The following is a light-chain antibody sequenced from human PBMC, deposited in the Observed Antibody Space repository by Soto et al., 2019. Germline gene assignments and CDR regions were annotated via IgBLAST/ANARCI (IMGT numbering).Light chain of an antibody. CDR1: QSASSSY. CDR3: QQRSNWRGT. V-gene: IGKV3D-20*02. J-gene: IGKJ1*01. CDR2: GAS. Sequence: EIVFRQSPGTLSFSPGERATLSFRASQSASSSYLAWYQQKPGQAPRLLIYGASSRATGIPDRFSGSGSGTDFTLTISRLEPEDFAVYYCQQRSNWRGTFGQGTKVDIK.